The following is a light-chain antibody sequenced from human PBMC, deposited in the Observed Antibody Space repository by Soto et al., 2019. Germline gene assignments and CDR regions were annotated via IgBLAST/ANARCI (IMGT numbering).Light chain of an antibody. CDR1: QSVSSD. Sequence: EIVMTQSQATLSVSPGARATLSCRASQSVSSDLAWYHQKPGQAPRLLIYGASARATAIPARFSGSGSGTEFTLTISSLQSEDFAVYYCQQYNKWPPWTFGQGTK. CDR2: GAS. J-gene: IGKJ1*01. CDR3: QQYNKWPPWT. V-gene: IGKV3-15*01.